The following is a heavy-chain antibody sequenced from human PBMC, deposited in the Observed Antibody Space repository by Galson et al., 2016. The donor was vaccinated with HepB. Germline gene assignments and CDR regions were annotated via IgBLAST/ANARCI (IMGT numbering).Heavy chain of an antibody. CDR1: GFTVSNNY. CDR3: ARHPQNNL. V-gene: IGHV3-53*01. J-gene: IGHJ4*02. Sequence: SLRLSCAASGFTVSNNYMSWVRQAPGKGLEGVSVIYSGGRTYYTDSVKGRFTISRDSSKNTLYLQMNSLRAEDTAVYYFARHPQNNLWGQGTLVTVSS. D-gene: IGHD1/OR15-1a*01. CDR2: IYSGGRT.